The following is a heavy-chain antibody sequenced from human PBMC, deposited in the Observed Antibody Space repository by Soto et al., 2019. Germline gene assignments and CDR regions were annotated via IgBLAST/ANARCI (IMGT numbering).Heavy chain of an antibody. CDR1: GYTFTSYG. CDR2: ISAYNGNT. D-gene: IGHD3-22*01. V-gene: IGHV1-18*01. J-gene: IGHJ4*02. Sequence: QVPLVQSGAEVKKPGASGKVSCKASGYTFTSYGISWVRQAPGQGLEWMGWISAYNGNTNYAQKLQGRVTMTTDTSTSTAYMELRSLRSDDTAVYYCARTLNYYDSSAPGDYWGQGTLVTVSS. CDR3: ARTLNYYDSSAPGDY.